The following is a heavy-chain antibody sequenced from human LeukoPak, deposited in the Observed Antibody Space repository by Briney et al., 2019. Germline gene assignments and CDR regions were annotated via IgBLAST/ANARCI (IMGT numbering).Heavy chain of an antibody. V-gene: IGHV3-21*01. CDR2: ISSSSSYI. Sequence: GGSLRLSCAASGLTFSSYSMNSVRQAPGKGLEWVSPISSSSSYIYYADSVKGRFTISRDNAKNSLYLQMNSLRAEDTAVYYCARYSGSYYEPFDYWGQGTLVTVSS. J-gene: IGHJ4*02. CDR3: ARYSGSYYEPFDY. CDR1: GLTFSSYS. D-gene: IGHD1-26*01.